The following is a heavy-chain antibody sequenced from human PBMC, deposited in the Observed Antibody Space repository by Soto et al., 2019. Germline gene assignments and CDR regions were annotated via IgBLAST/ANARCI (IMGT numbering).Heavy chain of an antibody. Sequence: QVQLVESGGGVVQPGRSLRLSCAASGFTFSSYAMHWVRQAPGKGLEWVAVISYDGSNKYYADSVKGRFTISRDNSNNTLYLQMNCLRAEDTAVYYCARDPLWGTAMVLWYFDLWGRGTLVTVSS. D-gene: IGHD5-18*01. V-gene: IGHV3-30-3*01. CDR2: ISYDGSNK. CDR1: GFTFSSYA. CDR3: ARDPLWGTAMVLWYFDL. J-gene: IGHJ2*01.